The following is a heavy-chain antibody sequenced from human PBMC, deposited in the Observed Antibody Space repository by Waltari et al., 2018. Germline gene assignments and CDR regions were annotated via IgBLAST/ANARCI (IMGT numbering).Heavy chain of an antibody. CDR1: GCPISRGCYY. J-gene: IGHJ6*03. V-gene: IGHV4-31*03. CDR3: ARDFYPAGMDV. Sequence: QVQLQESGPGLVQPSQTLSLTCTFPGCPISRGCYYSSWIRQHPGKGLEWIGYIYYSGSTYYNPSLKSRVTISVDTSKNQFSLKLSSVTAADTAVYYCARDFYPAGMDVWGKGTTVTVSS. CDR2: IYYSGST.